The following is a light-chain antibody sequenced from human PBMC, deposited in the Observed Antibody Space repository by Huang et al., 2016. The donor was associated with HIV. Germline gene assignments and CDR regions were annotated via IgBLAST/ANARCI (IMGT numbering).Light chain of an antibody. CDR3: QQYYSIPWT. CDR2: WAS. J-gene: IGKJ1*01. CDR1: QSVLYSSNNKNY. Sequence: DIVMTQSPDSLAVSLGERATIDCKSSQSVLYSSNNKNYLAWYQQKSGQYPKLLIYWASTRESGVPDLFSGSGSGTDFTLTISSLQAEDVAVYFCQQYYSIPWTFGQGTKVEVK. V-gene: IGKV4-1*01.